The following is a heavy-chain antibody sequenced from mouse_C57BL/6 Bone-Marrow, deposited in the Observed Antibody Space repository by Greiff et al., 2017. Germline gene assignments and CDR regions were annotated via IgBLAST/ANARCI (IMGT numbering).Heavy chain of an antibody. CDR3: ASHYYGSSHWYFDV. Sequence: VQLQQSGAELVKPGASVKLSCKASGYTFTSYWMHWVKQRPGQGLEWIGMIHPNSGSTNYNEKFKSKATLTVDKSSSTAYMQLSSLTSEDSAVYYCASHYYGSSHWYFDVWGTGTTVTVSS. J-gene: IGHJ1*03. CDR1: GYTFTSYW. V-gene: IGHV1-64*01. D-gene: IGHD1-1*01. CDR2: IHPNSGST.